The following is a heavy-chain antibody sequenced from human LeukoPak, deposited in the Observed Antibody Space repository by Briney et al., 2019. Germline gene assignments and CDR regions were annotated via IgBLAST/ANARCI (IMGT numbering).Heavy chain of an antibody. Sequence: GGSLRLSGAASGFTFSSYGMSWVRQAPGKGLEWVSAITGTGHITYYADSVKGRFTISRDNSKNTLYLQMNSLRAEDTALYYCARDRLGAMLFFDSWGQGTLVTVSS. CDR3: ARDRLGAMLFFDS. V-gene: IGHV3-23*01. CDR1: GFTFSSYG. J-gene: IGHJ4*02. D-gene: IGHD3-16*01. CDR2: ITGTGHIT.